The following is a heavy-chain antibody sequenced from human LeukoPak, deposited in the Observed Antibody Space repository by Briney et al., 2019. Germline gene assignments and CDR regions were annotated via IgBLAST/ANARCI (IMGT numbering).Heavy chain of an antibody. CDR3: ASTSPYCGDGTCAL. Sequence: GGSLRLSCLSTGLAFQNYWMTWVRQAPGKGLEWVANINPAGSIQNYVDAVRGRSTISRDNAKNSLYLQLDNLRADDTAVYYCASTSPYCGDGTCALGGQGTLVIVSS. CDR2: INPAGSIQ. D-gene: IGHD2-15*01. V-gene: IGHV3-7*01. J-gene: IGHJ1*01. CDR1: GLAFQNYW.